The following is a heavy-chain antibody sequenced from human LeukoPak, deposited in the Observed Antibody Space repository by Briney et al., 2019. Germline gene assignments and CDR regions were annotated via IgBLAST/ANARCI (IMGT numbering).Heavy chain of an antibody. V-gene: IGHV3-30-3*01. Sequence: GRSLRLSCAASGFTFSSYAMHWVRQAPGKGLEWVAVISYDGSNKYYADSVKGRFTISRDNFKNTLYLQMNSLRAEDTAVYYCARASPNNYDYYYYGTDVWGQGTTVTVSS. J-gene: IGHJ6*02. CDR3: ARASPNNYDYYYYGTDV. D-gene: IGHD4-11*01. CDR1: GFTFSSYA. CDR2: ISYDGSNK.